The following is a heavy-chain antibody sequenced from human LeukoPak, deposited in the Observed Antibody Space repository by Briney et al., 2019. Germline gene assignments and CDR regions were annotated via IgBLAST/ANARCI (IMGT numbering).Heavy chain of an antibody. CDR2: IMPISGTA. CDR1: GGTFSSYD. Sequence: GSSVKVSCKASGGTFSSYDISWVRQAPGQGLEWMGGIMPISGTANYAQKFQGRVTITADKPTNTAYMELSSLRSEDTAVYYCASFGSYYDRAPRHWGQGTLVTVSS. V-gene: IGHV1-69*06. CDR3: ASFGSYYDRAPRH. J-gene: IGHJ4*02. D-gene: IGHD1-26*01.